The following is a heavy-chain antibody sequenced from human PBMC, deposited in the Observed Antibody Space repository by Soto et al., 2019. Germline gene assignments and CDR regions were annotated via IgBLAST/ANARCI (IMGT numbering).Heavy chain of an antibody. V-gene: IGHV4-34*01. Sequence: SETRSLTCAVYAGSFSGYYCSWIRQPPGKGLEWMGEINHSGSTHYNPSLKSRDTISVDTSKKQFSLKPSSVTAADRAVYYCARLLGNWGQRTLVSVSS. CDR1: AGSFSGYY. CDR3: ARLLGN. J-gene: IGHJ4*02. CDR2: INHSGST.